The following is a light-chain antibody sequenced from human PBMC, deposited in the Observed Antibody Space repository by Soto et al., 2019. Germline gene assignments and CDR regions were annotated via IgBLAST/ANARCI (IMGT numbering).Light chain of an antibody. CDR2: EVS. Sequence: QSVLTQPASVSGSPGQSITISCTGTSSDVGVYNFVSWYQQHPGKAPKLMIYEVSNRPSGVSDRFSGSRSGNTASLTISGLQAEDEGDYHCSSYTNTSTYVFGTGTKLTVL. CDR1: SSDVGVYNF. CDR3: SSYTNTSTYV. V-gene: IGLV2-14*01. J-gene: IGLJ1*01.